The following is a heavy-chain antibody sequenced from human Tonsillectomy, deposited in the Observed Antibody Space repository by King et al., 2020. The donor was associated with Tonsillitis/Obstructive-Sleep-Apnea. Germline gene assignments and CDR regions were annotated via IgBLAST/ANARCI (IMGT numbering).Heavy chain of an antibody. Sequence: VQLQQWGAGLLKPSETLSLTCAVYGGSFSDYYWSWIRQPPGKGLECIGEINHSGSTNYNPSLKSRVTISVDTSKNQFSLKLSSLTAADTAVYYCARQHIVVVVAADAFDIWGQGTMVTVSS. CDR2: INHSGST. CDR3: ARQHIVVVVAADAFDI. J-gene: IGHJ3*02. D-gene: IGHD2-15*01. CDR1: GGSFSDYY. V-gene: IGHV4-34*01.